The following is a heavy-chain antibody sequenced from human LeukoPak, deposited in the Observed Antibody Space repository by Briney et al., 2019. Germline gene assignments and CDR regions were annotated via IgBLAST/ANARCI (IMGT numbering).Heavy chain of an antibody. CDR1: GFTFSDYA. Sequence: PGGSLRLSCAASGFTFSDYAMSWVRLAPGRGLEWVSTISGSGFSTYYADSVKGRFTISRDNSENTLFLQMNSLRAEDTAIYYCAKDGQRSGWSDYWGQGTLVTVSS. V-gene: IGHV3-23*01. CDR3: AKDGQRSGWSDY. D-gene: IGHD6-19*01. J-gene: IGHJ4*02. CDR2: ISGSGFST.